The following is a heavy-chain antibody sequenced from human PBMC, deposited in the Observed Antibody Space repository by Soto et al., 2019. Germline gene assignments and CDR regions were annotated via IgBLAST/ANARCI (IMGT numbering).Heavy chain of an antibody. CDR2: IIPIFGTA. D-gene: IGHD2-21*02. CDR3: ARGAPPIVVVTARFYGMDV. CDR1: GGTFSSYA. V-gene: IGHV1-69*01. J-gene: IGHJ6*02. Sequence: QVQLVQSGAEVKKPGSSVKVSCKASGGTFSSYAISWVRQAPGQGLEWMGGIIPIFGTAHYAQKFQGRVTITADESTSTAYVELSSLSSADTAVYYCARGAPPIVVVTARFYGMDVWGQGTTVTVAS.